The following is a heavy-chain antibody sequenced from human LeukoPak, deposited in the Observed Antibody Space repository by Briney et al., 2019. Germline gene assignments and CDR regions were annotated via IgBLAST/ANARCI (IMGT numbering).Heavy chain of an antibody. CDR3: ATSRGDYKVDY. Sequence: SETLSLTCAVSGDSISSNNWWTWIRQPPGKGLEWIGEMYHIGRSNHNPSLKSRVTISIDKSKNQFSLKLTSVTAADTAVYYCATSRGDYKVDYWGQGTLVTVSS. D-gene: IGHD4-11*01. CDR2: MYHIGRS. J-gene: IGHJ4*02. CDR1: GDSISSNNW. V-gene: IGHV4-4*02.